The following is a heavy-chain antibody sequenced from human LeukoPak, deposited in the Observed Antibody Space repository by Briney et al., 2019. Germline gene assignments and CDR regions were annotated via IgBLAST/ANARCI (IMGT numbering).Heavy chain of an antibody. Sequence: PSQTLSLTCTVSGGSISSGSYYWSWIRQPAGKGLEWIGRIYTSGSTNYNPSLKSRVTISVDTSKNQFSLKLSSVTAADTAVYYCARDRGAPNLAYCGGDCYDAFDIWGQGTMVTVSS. CDR1: GGSISSGSYY. CDR3: ARDRGAPNLAYCGGDCYDAFDI. V-gene: IGHV4-61*02. CDR2: IYTSGST. D-gene: IGHD2-21*02. J-gene: IGHJ3*02.